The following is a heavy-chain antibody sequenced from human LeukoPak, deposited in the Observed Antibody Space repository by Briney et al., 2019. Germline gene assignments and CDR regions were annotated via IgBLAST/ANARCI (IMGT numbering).Heavy chain of an antibody. CDR2: ISSSSSYI. V-gene: IGHV3-21*01. CDR1: GFTFSSYS. J-gene: IGHJ4*02. CDR3: ARSAPWGGYYGSGSYYVFDY. Sequence: GGSLRLSCAASGFTFSSYSMNWVRQAPGKGLEWVSSISSSSSYIYYADSVKGRFTISRDNAKNSLYLQMNSLRAEDTAVYYCARSAPWGGYYGSGSYYVFDYWGQGTLVTVSS. D-gene: IGHD3-10*01.